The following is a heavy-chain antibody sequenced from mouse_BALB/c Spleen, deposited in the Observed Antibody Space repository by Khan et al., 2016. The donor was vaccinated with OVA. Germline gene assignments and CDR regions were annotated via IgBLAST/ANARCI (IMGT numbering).Heavy chain of an antibody. J-gene: IGHJ2*01. CDR2: INPSTGYT. CDR3: ARSPLGNYYY. Sequence: QVQLKESGAELAKPGASVKMSCKASGYTFTSYWMHWVKQRPGKGLEWIGYINPSTGYTEYNQKFKDKATLTADKSSSTAYMQMRSLTSGDSAVYYCARSPLGNYYYWGQGTTLTVSS. CDR1: GYTFTSYW. V-gene: IGHV1-7*01. D-gene: IGHD2-1*01.